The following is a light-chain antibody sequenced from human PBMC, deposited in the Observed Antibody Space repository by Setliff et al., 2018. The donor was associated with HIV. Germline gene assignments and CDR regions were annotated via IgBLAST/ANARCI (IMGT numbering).Light chain of an antibody. V-gene: IGLV2-23*01. Sequence: QSVLAQPASVSGSPGQSITISYTGTSSDVGRYDLVSWYQQHPGKAPKLIIYQATKRPSGVSNRFSGSKSGNTASLTISGLQAEDEADYYCCSNTGSNTYVFGTGTKVTVL. CDR1: SSDVGRYDL. CDR2: QAT. J-gene: IGLJ1*01. CDR3: CSNTGSNTYV.